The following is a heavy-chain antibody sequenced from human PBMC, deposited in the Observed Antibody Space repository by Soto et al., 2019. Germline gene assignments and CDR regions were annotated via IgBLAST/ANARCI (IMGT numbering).Heavy chain of an antibody. Sequence: PWGSLRLACAAYGFTFSSYSMNWVRQAPGKGLEWVSSISSSSSYIYYADSVKGRFTISRDNAKNSLYLQMNSLRAEDTAVYYCASSNTPDYWGQGTLVTVSS. D-gene: IGHD3-3*02. CDR1: GFTFSSYS. J-gene: IGHJ4*02. CDR2: ISSSSSYI. CDR3: ASSNTPDY. V-gene: IGHV3-21*01.